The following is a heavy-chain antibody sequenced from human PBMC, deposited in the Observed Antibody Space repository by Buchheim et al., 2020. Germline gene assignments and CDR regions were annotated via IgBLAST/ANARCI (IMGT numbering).Heavy chain of an antibody. Sequence: QVQLVQSGAEVKKPGSSVKVSCKASGGTFSSYGISWIRQAPGQGLEWMGGIIPIFGTANYAQKFQGRVTINAAESTSTAYLELSSLRSEDTAVYYCARENQLLYYATREDYYYGMDVWGQGTT. CDR1: GGTFSSYG. V-gene: IGHV1-69*01. J-gene: IGHJ6*02. CDR3: ARENQLLYYATREDYYYGMDV. D-gene: IGHD2-2*02. CDR2: IIPIFGTA.